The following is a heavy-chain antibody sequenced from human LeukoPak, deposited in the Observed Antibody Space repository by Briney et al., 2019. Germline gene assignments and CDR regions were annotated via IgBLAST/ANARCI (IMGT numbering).Heavy chain of an antibody. V-gene: IGHV3-53*01. CDR3: ARTPPWWLQLPDY. CDR1: GFTVSSNY. J-gene: IGHJ4*02. Sequence: GGSLRLSCAASGFTVSSNYMSWVRQAPGKGLEWVSVIYSGGSTYYADSVKGRFTISRDNSKNTLYLQMNSLRAEDTAVYYCARTPPWWLQLPDYWGQGTLVTVSS. CDR2: IYSGGST. D-gene: IGHD5-24*01.